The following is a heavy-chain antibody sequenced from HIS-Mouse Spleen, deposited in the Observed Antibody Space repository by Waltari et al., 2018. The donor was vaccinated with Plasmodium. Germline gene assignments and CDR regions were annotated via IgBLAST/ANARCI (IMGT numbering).Heavy chain of an antibody. J-gene: IGHJ4*02. CDR3: AKVSGYSSSWYDY. CDR2: ISWNSGSI. V-gene: IGHV3-9*01. D-gene: IGHD6-13*01. Sequence: EVQLVESGGGLVQPGRSLRLSCAASGFTFDDYAMHWVRQAPGRGLAWVSGISWNSGSIGYADSVKGRFTISRDNAKNSLYLQMNSLRAEDTALYYCAKVSGYSSSWYDYWGQGTLVTVSS. CDR1: GFTFDDYA.